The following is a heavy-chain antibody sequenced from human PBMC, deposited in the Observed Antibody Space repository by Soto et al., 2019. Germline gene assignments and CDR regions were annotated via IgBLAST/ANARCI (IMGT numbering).Heavy chain of an antibody. CDR1: GFSLSTSGVG. CDR2: IYWDDDK. Sequence: SGPTLVNPTHTLTLTCTFSGFSLSTSGVGVGWIRQPPGKALEWLALIYWDDDKRYSPSLKSRLTITKDTSKNQVVLTMTNMDPVDTATYYCAHRRSGYDSSGYYLRGFDYWGQGTLVTVSS. D-gene: IGHD3-22*01. CDR3: AHRRSGYDSSGYYLRGFDY. V-gene: IGHV2-5*02. J-gene: IGHJ4*02.